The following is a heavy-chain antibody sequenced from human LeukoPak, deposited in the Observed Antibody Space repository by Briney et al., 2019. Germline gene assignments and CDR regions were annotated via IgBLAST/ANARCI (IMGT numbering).Heavy chain of an antibody. Sequence: ASVKVSFKASGYTFTSYGISWVRQAPGQGLEWMGWISAYNGNTNYAQKLQGRVTMTTDTSTSTAYMELRSLRSDDTAVYYCARDALIVVVVAAIPKYYYYGMDVWGQGTTVTVSS. CDR2: ISAYNGNT. J-gene: IGHJ6*02. CDR3: ARDALIVVVVAAIPKYYYYGMDV. CDR1: GYTFTSYG. V-gene: IGHV1-18*01. D-gene: IGHD2-15*01.